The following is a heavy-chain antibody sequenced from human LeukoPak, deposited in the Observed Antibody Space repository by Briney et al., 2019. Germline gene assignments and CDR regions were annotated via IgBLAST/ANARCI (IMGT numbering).Heavy chain of an antibody. CDR1: GFTFSSYA. D-gene: IGHD5-12*01. J-gene: IGHJ4*02. Sequence: PGRSLRLSCAASGFTFSSYAMHWVRQAPGKGLEWVAVISYDGSNKYYADSVKGRFTISRDNSKNTLYLQMNSLKTEDTAVYYCTRDPASRDIVAGIVTDYWGQGTLVTVSS. CDR2: ISYDGSNK. V-gene: IGHV3-30-3*01. CDR3: TRDPASRDIVAGIVTDY.